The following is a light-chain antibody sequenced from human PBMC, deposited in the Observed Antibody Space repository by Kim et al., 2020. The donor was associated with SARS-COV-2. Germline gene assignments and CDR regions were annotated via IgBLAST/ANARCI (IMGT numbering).Light chain of an antibody. J-gene: IGLJ1*01. CDR3: QAWDSRTAF. Sequence: SVSPRQTASITGSGDKLGERYSSWYQQRAGPSPVLVIYHDNTRPSGIPERFSGSNSGNTATLTIGGTQAVDEADYYCQAWDSRTAFFGTGTKVTVL. V-gene: IGLV3-1*01. CDR1: KLGERY. CDR2: HDN.